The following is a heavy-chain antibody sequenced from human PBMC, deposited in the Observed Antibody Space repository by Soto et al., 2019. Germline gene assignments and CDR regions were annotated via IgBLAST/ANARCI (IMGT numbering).Heavy chain of an antibody. D-gene: IGHD1-1*01. CDR1: GFTFSNNA. Sequence: QVQLVESGGGVVQPGRSLRLSCAASGFTFSNNAMDWVRQAPGKGLEWVAVISYDGSNKYIAESVKGRFTISRDNSKDTLILQKNSLRAQLTGVSDGARGTTTSALSAMDVWGQGTAVTVAS. J-gene: IGHJ6*02. CDR2: ISYDGSNK. V-gene: IGHV3-30-3*01. CDR3: ARGTTTSALSAMDV.